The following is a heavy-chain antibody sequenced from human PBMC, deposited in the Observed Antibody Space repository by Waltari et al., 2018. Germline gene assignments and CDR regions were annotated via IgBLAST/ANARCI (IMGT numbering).Heavy chain of an antibody. CDR3: VATYCHSPNCVYYYFDY. D-gene: IGHD2-2*01. J-gene: IGHJ4*02. CDR2: ITSSSGRI. V-gene: IGHV3-21*01. Sequence: EVQLVESGGGLVKPGGSLRLYCAASGLTFSTYSMNWVRQAPGKGLEWVSSITSSSGRIYYADSVEGRFTISRDNAKNSLSLQMNSLRAEDTAVYYCVATYCHSPNCVYYYFDYWGQGTLVTVSS. CDR1: GLTFSTYS.